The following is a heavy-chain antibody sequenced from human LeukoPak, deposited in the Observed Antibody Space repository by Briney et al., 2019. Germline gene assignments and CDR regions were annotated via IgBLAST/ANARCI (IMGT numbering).Heavy chain of an antibody. V-gene: IGHV3-23*01. J-gene: IGHJ6*02. D-gene: IGHD1-26*01. CDR2: ISGSGGST. Sequence: QPGGSLRLSCAASGFTFSTYAMSWVRQAPGKGLEWFSAISGSGGSTYHADSVKGRFTISRDNPKNTLYLQMNSLRAEDTAVYYCAKDLQWGDYYYGMDVWGQGTTVTVSS. CDR3: AKDLQWGDYYYGMDV. CDR1: GFTFSTYA.